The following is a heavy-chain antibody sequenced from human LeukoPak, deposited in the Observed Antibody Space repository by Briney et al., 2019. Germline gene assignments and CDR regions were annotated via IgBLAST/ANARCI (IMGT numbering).Heavy chain of an antibody. V-gene: IGHV1-3*04. CDR1: GYTFTSHV. J-gene: IGHJ6*02. CDR2: IDTANGNT. D-gene: IGHD5-18*01. CDR3: ARGVGYNYGLYYQYGMDV. Sequence: ASVKVSCKASGYTFTSHVIHWVRQAPGHRLDWMGWIDTANGNTQNSQNFQGRVTITRDTSASTAYMELSGLRSEDTAVYYCARGVGYNYGLYYQYGMDVWGQGTTVTVSS.